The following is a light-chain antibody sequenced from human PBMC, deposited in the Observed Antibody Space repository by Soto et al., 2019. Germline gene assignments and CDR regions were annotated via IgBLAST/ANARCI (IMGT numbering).Light chain of an antibody. CDR3: QHYTNWPLT. V-gene: IGKV3-15*01. Sequence: EIVMTQSPATLSVSPGERATLSCRASQGIGGTLAWYQQKPGHSPRLLIYDTVIRATGVPARFSGSVSGTEFTLTITSLQSEDFEIYYCQHYTNWPLTFGGGTRVESK. CDR1: QGIGGT. CDR2: DTV. J-gene: IGKJ4*01.